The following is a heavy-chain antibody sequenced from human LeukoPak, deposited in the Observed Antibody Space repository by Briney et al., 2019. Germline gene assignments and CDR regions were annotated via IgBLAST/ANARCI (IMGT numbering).Heavy chain of an antibody. V-gene: IGHV4-30-2*01. D-gene: IGHD2/OR15-2a*01. CDR2: IYHSGST. Sequence: PSETLSLTCVVSGGSISSGGYSRSWIRQPPGKGLEWIGNIYHSGSTYYNPSLKSRLSMSIDRSKNQFSLRLGSVTAADTAVYFCARGDSTTYLDYFDYWGHGTLVTVSS. CDR1: GGSISSGGYS. J-gene: IGHJ4*01. CDR3: ARGDSTTYLDYFDY.